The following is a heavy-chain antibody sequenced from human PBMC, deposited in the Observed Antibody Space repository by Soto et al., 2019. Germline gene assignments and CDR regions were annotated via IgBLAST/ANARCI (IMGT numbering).Heavy chain of an antibody. Sequence: PGGSLRLSCAASGFTFSSYGMHWVRQAPGKGLEWVAVISYDGSNKYYADSVKGRFTISRDNSKNTLYLQMNSLRAEDTAVYYCAKDRGYDFWSGYYNLYYYYSMDVCGQGPTVTSP. V-gene: IGHV3-30*18. CDR2: ISYDGSNK. D-gene: IGHD3-3*01. CDR3: AKDRGYDFWSGYYNLYYYYSMDV. J-gene: IGHJ6*02. CDR1: GFTFSSYG.